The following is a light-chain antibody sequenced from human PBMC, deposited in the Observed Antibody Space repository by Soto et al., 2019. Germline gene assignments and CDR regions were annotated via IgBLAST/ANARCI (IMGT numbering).Light chain of an antibody. CDR2: DVS. Sequence: QSALTQPASVSGSPGQSITISWTGTSSDVGGYNYVSWYQQHPGKAPKLMIYDVSNRPSGVSNRFSGSKSGNTASLTISGLQAEDEADYYCSSYTSSSNVVFGGGTKLTVL. J-gene: IGLJ2*01. CDR3: SSYTSSSNVV. CDR1: SSDVGGYNY. V-gene: IGLV2-14*01.